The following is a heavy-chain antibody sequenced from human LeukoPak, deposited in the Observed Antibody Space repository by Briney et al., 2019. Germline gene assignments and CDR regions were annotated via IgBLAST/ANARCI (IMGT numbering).Heavy chain of an antibody. CDR1: GYSFTSYW. J-gene: IGHJ4*02. Sequence: GESLQISCKGSGYSFTSYWIGWVRQMPGKGLEWMGIIYPGDSDTRYSPSFQGQVTISADKSISTAYLQWSSLKASDTAMYYCARLIAYCGGDCLYYFDYWGQGTLVTVSS. D-gene: IGHD2-21*02. CDR2: IYPGDSDT. CDR3: ARLIAYCGGDCLYYFDY. V-gene: IGHV5-51*01.